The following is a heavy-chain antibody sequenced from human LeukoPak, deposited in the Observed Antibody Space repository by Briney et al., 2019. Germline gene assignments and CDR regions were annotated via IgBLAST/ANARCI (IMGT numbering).Heavy chain of an antibody. V-gene: IGHV4-39*01. D-gene: IGHD3-16*02. J-gene: IGHJ4*02. CDR1: GGSISSSTYY. Sequence: SETLSLTCTVSGGSISSSTYYWGWIRQPPGKGLEWLGSIYYSGNTYHNPSLKSRLTISVDTSKNQFSLKLSSVTAADTAVYYCARGRRITFGGIIVPFDYWGQGTVVTVSS. CDR2: IYYSGNT. CDR3: ARGRRITFGGIIVPFDY.